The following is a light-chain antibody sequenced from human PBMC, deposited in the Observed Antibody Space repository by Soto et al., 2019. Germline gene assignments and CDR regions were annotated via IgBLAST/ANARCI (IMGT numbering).Light chain of an antibody. CDR3: QQRHMWPIT. CDR2: DAS. V-gene: IGKV3-11*01. Sequence: IVMTQTPATLYVSTGERATLSCRASQSVSSNLAWYQQKPGQAPRLHLYDASNRATGIPPRFRGSGSWTKCTLTISNLEPEDSAVDYCQQRHMWPITFGQGTRLE. J-gene: IGKJ5*01. CDR1: QSVSSN.